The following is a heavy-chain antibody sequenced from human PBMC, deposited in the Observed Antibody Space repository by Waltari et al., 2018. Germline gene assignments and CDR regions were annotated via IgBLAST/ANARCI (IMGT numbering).Heavy chain of an antibody. Sequence: QVHLVESGGGVVQPGSSLRLSCAASGFSFRSYGIHWVRQAPGKGLEWVAVISYDGSQKYFADPVNGRFIISRDNSKNTLYLQMNSLRPEDTAVYYCATLTGFDSFDYWGQGTLVTVSS. CDR1: GFSFRSYG. D-gene: IGHD2-15*01. V-gene: IGHV3-30*03. CDR2: ISYDGSQK. J-gene: IGHJ4*02. CDR3: ATLTGFDSFDY.